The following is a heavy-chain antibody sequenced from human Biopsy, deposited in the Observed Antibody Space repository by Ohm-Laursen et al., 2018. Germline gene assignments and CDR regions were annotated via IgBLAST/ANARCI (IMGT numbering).Heavy chain of an antibody. D-gene: IGHD2-15*01. CDR3: ARAVGIAAAPIDY. V-gene: IGHV3-11*01. CDR1: GFPVSDYY. CDR2: INSSGSTK. J-gene: IGHJ4*02. Sequence: SLRLSYAASGFPVSDYYMSWIRQAPGRGLEWVSDINSSGSTKYHAESVKGRFTISRDNAMNSVYLQMNSLRGEDTAVYYCARAVGIAAAPIDYWGQGTLVTVSS.